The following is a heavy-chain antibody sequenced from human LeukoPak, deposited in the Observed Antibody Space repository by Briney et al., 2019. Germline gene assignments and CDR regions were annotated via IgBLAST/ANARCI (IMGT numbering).Heavy chain of an antibody. Sequence: PGGSLRLSCAASGFTFSSYGMHWVRQAPGKGLEWVSYISSSGSTIYYADSVKGRFTISRDNAKNSLYLQMNSLRAEDTAVYYCARGGGHYGSGVDLNAFDIWGQGTMVTVSS. D-gene: IGHD3-10*01. CDR2: ISSSGSTI. CDR1: GFTFSSYG. J-gene: IGHJ3*02. V-gene: IGHV3-48*04. CDR3: ARGGGHYGSGVDLNAFDI.